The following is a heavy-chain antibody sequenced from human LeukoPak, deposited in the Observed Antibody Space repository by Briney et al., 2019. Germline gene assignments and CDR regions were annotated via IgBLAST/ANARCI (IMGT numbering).Heavy chain of an antibody. CDR3: ARGGRAWYSSGWYYLDY. D-gene: IGHD6-19*01. CDR2: IYYSGST. Sequence: PSETLSLTCTVSGGSISSSSYYWGWIRQPPGKGLEWIGSIYYSGSTYYNPSLKSRVTISVDTSKNQFSLKLSSVTAADTAVYYCARGGRAWYSSGWYYLDYWGQGTLVTVSS. CDR1: GGSISSSSYY. J-gene: IGHJ4*02. V-gene: IGHV4-39*07.